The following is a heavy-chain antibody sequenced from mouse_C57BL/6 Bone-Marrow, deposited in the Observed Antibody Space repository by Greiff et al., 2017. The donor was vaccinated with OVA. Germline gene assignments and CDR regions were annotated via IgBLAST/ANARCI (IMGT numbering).Heavy chain of an antibody. D-gene: IGHD1-1*01. CDR1: GYTFTDYE. V-gene: IGHV1-15*01. Sequence: QVQLQQSGAELVRPGASVTLSCKASGYTFTDYEMHWVKQTPVHGLEWIGAIDPETGGTAYNQKFKGKAILTADKSSSTAYMELRSLTSEDSAVYYCTRERDGSSHWYFDVWGTGTTVTVSS. CDR2: IDPETGGT. J-gene: IGHJ1*03. CDR3: TRERDGSSHWYFDV.